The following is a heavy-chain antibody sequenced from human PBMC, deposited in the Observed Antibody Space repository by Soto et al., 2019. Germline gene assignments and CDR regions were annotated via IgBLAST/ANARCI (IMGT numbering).Heavy chain of an antibody. D-gene: IGHD2-2*01. CDR1: GGTFSSYA. Sequence: SVKVSCKASGGTFSSYAISLVRQAPGQGLEWMGGIIPIFGTANYAQKFQGRVTITADTSTSTVYMELSSLRSEDTAVYYCARDLSRIVVVPAATYYWGQGTLVTVSS. CDR3: ARDLSRIVVVPAATYY. CDR2: IIPIFGTA. J-gene: IGHJ4*02. V-gene: IGHV1-69*06.